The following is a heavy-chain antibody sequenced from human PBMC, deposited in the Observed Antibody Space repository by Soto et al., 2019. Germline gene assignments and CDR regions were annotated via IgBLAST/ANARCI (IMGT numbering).Heavy chain of an antibody. V-gene: IGHV3-23*01. CDR1: GFTSSSYA. D-gene: IGHD2-8*01. CDR2: IHNSGSNT. CDR3: AKDNRAMVMALRSMDV. J-gene: IGHJ6*02. Sequence: EVQLLESGGGLVQPGGSLRLSCVASGFTSSSYAMTWVRQAPGKGLEWVSSIHNSGSNTYYADSVTGRFTISRDNSKNPLYLQMNSLRAEETAVSYCAKDNRAMVMALRSMDVWGPGTTVTVSS.